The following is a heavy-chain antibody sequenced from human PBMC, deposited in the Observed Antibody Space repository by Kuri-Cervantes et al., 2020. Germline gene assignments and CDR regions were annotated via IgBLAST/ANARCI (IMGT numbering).Heavy chain of an antibody. CDR2: IYYSGST. Sequence: SETLSLTCTVSGGSISSSSYYWGWIRQPPGKGLEWSGSIYYSGSTYYNPSLKSRVTISVDTSKNQFSLKLSSVTAADTAVYYCARRSMVRGVDYWGQGTLVTVSS. CDR1: GGSISSSSYY. V-gene: IGHV4-39*07. J-gene: IGHJ4*02. D-gene: IGHD3-10*01. CDR3: ARRSMVRGVDY.